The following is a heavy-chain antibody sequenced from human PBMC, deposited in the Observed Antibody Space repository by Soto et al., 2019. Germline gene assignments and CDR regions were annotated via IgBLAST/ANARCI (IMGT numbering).Heavy chain of an antibody. Sequence: LRLSCEASGFNFGAYAMSWVRQAPGKGLEWVSGISGSSSGTYYTDSVKGRFTISRDNSKNTVYLQMNSLRGEDTAVYYCAKDRSENFWVYYYAMDVWGQGTAVTVSS. CDR2: ISGSSSGT. CDR3: AKDRSENFWVYYYAMDV. CDR1: GFNFGAYA. V-gene: IGHV3-23*01. D-gene: IGHD6-19*01. J-gene: IGHJ6*02.